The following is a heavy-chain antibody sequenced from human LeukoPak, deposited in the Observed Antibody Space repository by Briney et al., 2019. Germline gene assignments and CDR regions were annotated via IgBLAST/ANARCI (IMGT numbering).Heavy chain of an antibody. J-gene: IGHJ4*02. CDR3: ARYHCSVNTCYYSDY. CDR1: GGSISSYY. Sequence: KSSETLSLTCSVSGGSISSYYWSWIRQPPGKGLEWIGYIYYTGSTNYNPSLKSRVTISVDTSKNQFSLKLNSVTAADTAVYYCARYHCSVNTCYYSDYWGQGTLVTVSS. D-gene: IGHD2-15*01. V-gene: IGHV4-59*08. CDR2: IYYTGST.